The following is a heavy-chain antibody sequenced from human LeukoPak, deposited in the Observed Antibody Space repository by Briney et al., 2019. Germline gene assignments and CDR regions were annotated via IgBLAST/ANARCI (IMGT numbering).Heavy chain of an antibody. CDR1: GGSFSGYY. V-gene: IGHV4-34*01. CDR3: ARLPGGYDYYYYYYMDV. D-gene: IGHD5-12*01. CDR2: INHSGST. J-gene: IGHJ6*03. Sequence: PSETLSLTCAVYGGSFSGYYWSWIRQPPGKGLEWIGEINHSGSTNYNPSLKCRVTISVDTSKNQFSLKLSSVTATDTAVYYCARLPGGYDYYYYYYMDVWGKGTTVTVSS.